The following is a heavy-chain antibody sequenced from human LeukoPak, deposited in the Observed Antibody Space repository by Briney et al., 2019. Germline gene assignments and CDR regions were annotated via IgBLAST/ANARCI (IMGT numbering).Heavy chain of an antibody. CDR3: AKSAVVTGVDAFDI. Sequence: GGSLRLSCAASGFTFSSYWMTWFRQTPGRGLEWVANINQDGSWKYYVDSVKGRFTISRDSAKNSVFLQMNSLRAEDTAIYYCAKSAVVTGVDAFDIWGQGTMVTVSS. D-gene: IGHD2-21*02. J-gene: IGHJ3*02. V-gene: IGHV3-7*01. CDR1: GFTFSSYW. CDR2: INQDGSWK.